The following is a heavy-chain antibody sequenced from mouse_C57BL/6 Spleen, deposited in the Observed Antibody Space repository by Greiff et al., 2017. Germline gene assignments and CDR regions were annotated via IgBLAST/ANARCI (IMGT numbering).Heavy chain of an antibody. Sequence: QLQQSGPELVKPGASVKISCKASGYSFTDYNMNWVKQSHGQSLEWIGVINPNYGTTSYNQKFKGKATLTVDQSSSTAYMQLNSLTSEDSAVYYCARYYYEFYYYAMDYWGKGTSVTVSS. CDR2: INPNYGTT. J-gene: IGHJ4*01. V-gene: IGHV1-39*01. D-gene: IGHD1-1*01. CDR3: ARYYYEFYYYAMDY. CDR1: GYSFTDYN.